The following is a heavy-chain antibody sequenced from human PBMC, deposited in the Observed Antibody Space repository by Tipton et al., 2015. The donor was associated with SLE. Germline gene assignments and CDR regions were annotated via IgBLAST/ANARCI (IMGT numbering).Heavy chain of an antibody. V-gene: IGHV3-23*01. CDR3: ARGGRGWEASDY. CDR1: GFTFSSYA. CDR2: ISGSGGST. J-gene: IGHJ4*02. Sequence: SLRLSCAASGFTFSSYAMSWVRQPPGRGLEWGSAISGSGGSTDYTDSVKGRFTISRDNSKNTLYRQMNSLRGEDTAVYYWARGGRGWEASDYWGQGTLVTVSS. D-gene: IGHD1-26*01.